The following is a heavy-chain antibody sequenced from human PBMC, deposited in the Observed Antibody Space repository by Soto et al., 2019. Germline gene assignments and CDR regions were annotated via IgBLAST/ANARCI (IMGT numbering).Heavy chain of an antibody. V-gene: IGHV3-7*05. CDR1: GFTFSSYW. Sequence: EVQLVESGGGLVQPGGSLRLSCAASGFTFSSYWMSWVRQAPGKGLEWVANIKQDGSDKYYVESVKGRFTISRDNAKNPPYLQMNSLTAGGPAIFYCAKVKGLAGQGWGQGKVVNVPS. CDR2: IKQDGSDK. CDR3: AKVKGLAGQG. J-gene: IGHJ4*02.